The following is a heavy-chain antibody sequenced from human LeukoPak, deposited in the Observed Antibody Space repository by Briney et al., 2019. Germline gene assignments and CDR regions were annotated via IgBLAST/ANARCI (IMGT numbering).Heavy chain of an antibody. CDR3: ARVGKSGDGYNPIDY. D-gene: IGHD5-24*01. CDR1: GYTFTSYA. V-gene: IGHV1-69*06. Sequence: ASVKVSCKASGYTFTSYAMNWVRQAPGQGLEWMGGIIPIFGTANYAQKFQGRVTITADKSTSTAYMELSSLRSEDTAVYYCARVGKSGDGYNPIDYWGQGTLVTVSS. CDR2: IIPIFGTA. J-gene: IGHJ4*02.